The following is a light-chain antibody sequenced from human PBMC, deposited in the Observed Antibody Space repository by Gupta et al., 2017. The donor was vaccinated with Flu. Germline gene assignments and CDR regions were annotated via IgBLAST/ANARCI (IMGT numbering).Light chain of an antibody. CDR1: QTINNV. CDR2: AAS. Sequence: RSSLSAAVGDRVTITCRASQTINNVLNWYLQKPGTAPKLLIFAASTLQSGVPSRFSGSGSGTDFTLTISRLQPEDFATYYCLQSDNPPRTFGQGTKVEVK. J-gene: IGKJ1*01. V-gene: IGKV1-39*01. CDR3: LQSDNPPRT.